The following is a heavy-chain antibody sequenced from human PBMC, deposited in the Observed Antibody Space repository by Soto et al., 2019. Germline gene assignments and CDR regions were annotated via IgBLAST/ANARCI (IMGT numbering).Heavy chain of an antibody. J-gene: IGHJ6*02. D-gene: IGHD6-19*01. CDR3: ARDLEAVADYYYGMDV. CDR2: IWYDGSNK. V-gene: IGHV3-33*01. CDR1: GFTFSSYG. Sequence: PGGSLRLSCAASGFTFSSYGMHWVRQAPGKGLEWVAVIWYDGSNKYYADSVKGRFTISRDNSKNTLYLQMNSLRAEDTAVYYCARDLEAVADYYYGMDVWGQGTTVT.